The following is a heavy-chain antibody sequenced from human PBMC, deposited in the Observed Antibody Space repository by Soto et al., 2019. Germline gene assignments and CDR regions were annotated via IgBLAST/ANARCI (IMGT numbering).Heavy chain of an antibody. CDR2: IIPIFDTA. V-gene: IGHV1-69*01. D-gene: IGHD1-1*01. Sequence: QVQLVQSGAELRKPGSSVKVSCKASGGTFGDPIFIWLRQAPGQRLEWMGGIIPIFDTANYAERFQGRVTITADESTSTSFMEVSSLRSEDTAVYYCARNGTLTGYSYGMDVWGQGTMVTVSS. CDR3: ARNGTLTGYSYGMDV. J-gene: IGHJ6*02. CDR1: GGTFGDPI.